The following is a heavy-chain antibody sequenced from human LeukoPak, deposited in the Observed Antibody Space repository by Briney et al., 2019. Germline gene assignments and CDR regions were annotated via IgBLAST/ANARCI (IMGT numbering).Heavy chain of an antibody. CDR2: IYPGDSDT. CDR1: GYSFTSYW. D-gene: IGHD5-12*01. Sequence: GGSLQISCKGSGYSFTSYWIGGVRQMPGKGLEGMGIIYPGDSDTRYSPSFQGQVTISADKSISTAYLQWSSLKASDTAMYYCARHVATIHDAFDIWGQGTMVTVSS. J-gene: IGHJ3*02. V-gene: IGHV5-51*01. CDR3: ARHVATIHDAFDI.